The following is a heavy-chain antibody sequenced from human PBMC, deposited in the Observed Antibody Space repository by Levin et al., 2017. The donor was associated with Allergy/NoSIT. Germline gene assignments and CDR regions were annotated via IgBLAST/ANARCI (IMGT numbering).Heavy chain of an antibody. CDR2: ISGSGRST. D-gene: IGHD1-20*01. V-gene: IGHV3-23*01. J-gene: IGHJ3*02. Sequence: GGSLRLSCAASGFTFSSYAMSWVRQAPGKGLEWVSSISGSGRSTYYADSVKGRFTISRDKSKNTLYLQMNSLRAEDTAVYYCAKDRRDNWNDAAFDIWGQGTMVTVSS. CDR1: GFTFSSYA. CDR3: AKDRRDNWNDAAFDI.